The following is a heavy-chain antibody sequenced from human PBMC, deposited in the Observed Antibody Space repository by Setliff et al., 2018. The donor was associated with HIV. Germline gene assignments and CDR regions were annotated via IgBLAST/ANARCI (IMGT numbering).Heavy chain of an antibody. CDR3: HSGYDSEEQSYFDY. D-gene: IGHD5-12*01. CDR1: GFTFDRFW. CDR2: VNTDGNSK. J-gene: IGHJ4*02. Sequence: GGFLRLSCAASGFTFDRFWMHWVRQAPGKGLEWVSRVNTDGNSKTYADSVKDRFTISRDNGKNTLFLQMNSLKVEDTGVYYCHSGYDSEEQSYFDYWGQGTLVTVSS. V-gene: IGHV3-74*01.